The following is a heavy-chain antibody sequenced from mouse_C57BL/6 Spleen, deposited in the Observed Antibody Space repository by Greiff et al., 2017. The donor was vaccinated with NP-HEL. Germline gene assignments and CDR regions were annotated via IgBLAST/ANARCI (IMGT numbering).Heavy chain of an antibody. CDR1: GYTFTSYW. CDR2: IDPSDSYT. CDR3: ARGMTVVAHFDY. V-gene: IGHV1-69*01. D-gene: IGHD1-1*01. Sequence: VQLQQPGAELVMPGASVKLSCKASGYTFTSYWMHWVKQRPGQGLEWIGEIDPSDSYTNYNQKFKGKSTLTVDKSSSTAYMQLSSLTSEDSAVYYCARGMTVVAHFDYWGQGTTLTVSS. J-gene: IGHJ2*01.